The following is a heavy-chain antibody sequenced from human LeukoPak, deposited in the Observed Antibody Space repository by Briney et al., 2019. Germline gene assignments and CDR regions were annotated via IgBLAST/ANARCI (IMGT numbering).Heavy chain of an antibody. V-gene: IGHV4-61*02. Sequence: SETLSLTCTVSGGSISSSNYYWSWVRQSAGKGLEWIGRIYASGSTNYNPSLKSRVTISLDTFKNQLSLKLTSVTAADTAVYYCAGAPGGSLQWLSPLDYWGQATLVTVSS. CDR3: AGAPGGSLQWLSPLDY. CDR2: IYASGST. CDR1: GGSISSSNYY. J-gene: IGHJ4*02. D-gene: IGHD6-19*01.